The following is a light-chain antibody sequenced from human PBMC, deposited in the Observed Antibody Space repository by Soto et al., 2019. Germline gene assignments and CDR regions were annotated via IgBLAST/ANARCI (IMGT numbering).Light chain of an antibody. CDR3: SSYTTFRTPHVA. CDR2: EVT. J-gene: IGLJ2*01. Sequence: QSALTQPASVSGSLGQSITISCTGTSSDVGGYNYVSWYQQHPGQAPKLLTHEVTNRPSGISDRFSGSKSANTASLTISGLRAEDEAHYYCSSYTTFRTPHVAFGGGTKLTVL. V-gene: IGLV2-14*01. CDR1: SSDVGGYNY.